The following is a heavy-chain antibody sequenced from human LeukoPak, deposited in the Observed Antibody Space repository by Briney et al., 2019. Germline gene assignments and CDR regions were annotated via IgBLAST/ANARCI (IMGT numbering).Heavy chain of an antibody. D-gene: IGHD3-10*01. CDR1: GGSFSGYY. J-gene: IGHJ4*02. Sequence: SETLSLTCAVYGGSFSGYYWSWIRQPPGKGLEWIGEINHSGSTNYNPSLKSRVTISVDTSKNQFSLKLSSVTAADTAVYYCARARYGSGSXHTPLFXYWGQGTLVTV. CDR3: ARARYGSGSXHTPLFXY. CDR2: INHSGST. V-gene: IGHV4-34*01.